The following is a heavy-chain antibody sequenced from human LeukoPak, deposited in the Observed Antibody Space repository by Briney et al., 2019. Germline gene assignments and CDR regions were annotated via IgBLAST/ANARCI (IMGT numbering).Heavy chain of an antibody. CDR1: GFTFSSYS. V-gene: IGHV3-21*01. D-gene: IGHD3-22*01. CDR2: ISSSSSYI. Sequence: PGGSLRLSCAASGFTFSSYSMNWVRQAPGKGLEWVSSISSSSSYIYYADSVKGRFTISRDNAKNSLYLQMNSLRAEDTAVYYCARDFYDSSGYYQSGYWGQGTLVTVSS. J-gene: IGHJ4*02. CDR3: ARDFYDSSGYYQSGY.